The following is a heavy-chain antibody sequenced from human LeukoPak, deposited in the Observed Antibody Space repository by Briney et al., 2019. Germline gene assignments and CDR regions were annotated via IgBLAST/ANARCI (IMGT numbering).Heavy chain of an antibody. CDR1: GFIFNFYA. Sequence: GGPLRLSCAASGFIFNFYAMSWVRQAPGKGLEWVSAINGGGGSTYYADSVKGRFTISRDNSKNTLNLQMNSLRADDTAVYYCAKGPLIEVAGTTWDHWGQGTLVTVSS. CDR3: AKGPLIEVAGTTWDH. J-gene: IGHJ4*02. V-gene: IGHV3-23*01. CDR2: INGGGGST. D-gene: IGHD6-19*01.